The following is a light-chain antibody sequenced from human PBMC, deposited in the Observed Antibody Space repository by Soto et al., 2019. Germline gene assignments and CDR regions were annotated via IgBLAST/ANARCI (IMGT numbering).Light chain of an antibody. CDR1: QSVSKY. CDR3: QQRSNWPLT. J-gene: IGKJ4*01. V-gene: IGKV3-11*01. CDR2: DSS. Sequence: EVVLTQSPATLSLSSGERATLSCRASQSVSKYLAWYQQKPGQAPRLLISDSSNRATGVPARCSGSGFGTDFTLTISSREPEDFAIYYCQQRSNWPLTFGGGTKVEIK.